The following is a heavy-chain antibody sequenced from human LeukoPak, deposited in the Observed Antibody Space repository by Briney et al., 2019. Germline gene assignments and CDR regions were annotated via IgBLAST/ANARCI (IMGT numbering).Heavy chain of an antibody. Sequence: SATLSLTCTVSGGSINNFYWYWVRQPPGKGLKWIGYINYSGGTNNNPSLKSRVTISVDTSNNLFSLRLTYVTAADTAVYYCSRGRVWFDPWGQGTLVTVSS. V-gene: IGHV4-59*01. CDR3: SRGRVWFDP. J-gene: IGHJ5*02. CDR2: INYSGGT. CDR1: GGSINNFY.